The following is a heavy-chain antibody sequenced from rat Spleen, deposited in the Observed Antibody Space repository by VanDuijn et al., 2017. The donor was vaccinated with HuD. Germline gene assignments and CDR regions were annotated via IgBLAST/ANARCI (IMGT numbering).Heavy chain of an antibody. D-gene: IGHD1-4*01. CDR1: GFTFSNYG. CDR3: GKRHFGYTDYFDY. V-gene: IGHV5-29*01. J-gene: IGHJ2*01. Sequence: EVQLVESGGGLVQPGRSLKLSCAASGFTFSNYGMAWVRQAPTKGLEWVATLSYDGTTTYYRDSVKGRFTISRDVAKSTLFLQMDSLRSEDTATYYWGKRHFGYTDYFDYWGQGVMVTVSS. CDR2: LSYDGTTT.